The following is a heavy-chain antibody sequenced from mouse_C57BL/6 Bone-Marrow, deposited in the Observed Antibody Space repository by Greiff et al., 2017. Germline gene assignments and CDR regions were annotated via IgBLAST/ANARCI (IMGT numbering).Heavy chain of an antibody. CDR1: GFTFSSYG. Sequence: EVKLVESGGDLVKPGGSLKLSCAASGFTFSSYGMSWVRQTPDKRLEWVATISSGGSYTYYPDSVKGRFTISRDNAKNTLYLQMSSLKSEDTAMYYCARHRYSNYPYAMDYWGQGTSVTVSS. CDR2: ISSGGSYT. J-gene: IGHJ4*01. CDR3: ARHRYSNYPYAMDY. V-gene: IGHV5-6*02. D-gene: IGHD2-5*01.